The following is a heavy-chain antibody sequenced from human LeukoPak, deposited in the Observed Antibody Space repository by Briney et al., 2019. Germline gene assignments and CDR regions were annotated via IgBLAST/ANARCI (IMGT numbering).Heavy chain of an antibody. D-gene: IGHD6-6*01. CDR2: ISWNSGGI. CDR3: VKDRGPDSSSHFDY. Sequence: PGGSLRLSCAASGFTFSSYSMNWVRHAPGKGLEWVSVISWNSGGIAYADSVKGRFTISRDNAKNSLYLQMNSLRAEDMAFYYCVKDRGPDSSSHFDYWGQGTLVTVSS. J-gene: IGHJ4*02. V-gene: IGHV3-9*03. CDR1: GFTFSSYS.